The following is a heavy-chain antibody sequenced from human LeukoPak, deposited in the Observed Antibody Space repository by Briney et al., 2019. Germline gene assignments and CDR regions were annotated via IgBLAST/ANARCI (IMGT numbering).Heavy chain of an antibody. V-gene: IGHV1-2*02. CDR2: INPNSGGT. J-gene: IGHJ5*02. CDR1: GYNFTAYY. Sequence: ASVKVSCKASGYNFTAYYVHWVRQAPGQGLEWMGWINPNSGGTKYAQKSQGRVTMTRDTSISTAYMDLSRLTSDDTAVYYCAGGGFDPWGQGTLVTVSS. D-gene: IGHD3-16*01. CDR3: AGGGFDP.